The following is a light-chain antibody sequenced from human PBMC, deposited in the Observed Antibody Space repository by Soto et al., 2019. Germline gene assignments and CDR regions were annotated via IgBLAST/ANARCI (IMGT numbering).Light chain of an antibody. Sequence: EIVLTQSPGTLSLSPGERATLSCRASQSVSSSYLAWYQQKPGQAPRLLIYGASSRATGNPDRFSGSGSGTDFTLTISRLEPEDLAVYYCQQYGSSPGTFGQGTKVDIK. J-gene: IGKJ1*01. CDR2: GAS. CDR1: QSVSSSY. V-gene: IGKV3-20*01. CDR3: QQYGSSPGT.